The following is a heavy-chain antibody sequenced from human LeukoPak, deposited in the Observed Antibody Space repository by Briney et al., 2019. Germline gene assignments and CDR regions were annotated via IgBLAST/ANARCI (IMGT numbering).Heavy chain of an antibody. CDR3: ARGVRGYSYGYNWFDP. V-gene: IGHV4-61*02. CDR2: IYTSGST. CDR1: GGSISSGSYY. D-gene: IGHD5-18*01. Sequence: SETLSLTCTVSGGSISSGSYYWSWIRQPAGKGLEWIGRIYTSGSTNYNPSLKSRVTISVDTSKNQFSLKLSSVTAADTAVYYCARGVRGYSYGYNWFDPWGQGTLVTVSS. J-gene: IGHJ5*02.